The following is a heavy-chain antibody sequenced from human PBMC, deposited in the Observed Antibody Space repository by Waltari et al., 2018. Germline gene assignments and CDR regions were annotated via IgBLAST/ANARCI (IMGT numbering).Heavy chain of an antibody. Sequence: QLQLQESGPGLVKPSETLSLTCTVSGGSISSSSYYWGWIRQPPGKGLEWIGSIYYSGSTYYNPSLKSRVTISVDTSKNQFSLKLSAVTAADTAVYYCARRVYLYQLLWRGAFDIWGQGTMVTVSS. CDR1: GGSISSSSYY. V-gene: IGHV4-39*01. CDR2: IYYSGST. D-gene: IGHD2-2*01. J-gene: IGHJ3*02. CDR3: ARRVYLYQLLWRGAFDI.